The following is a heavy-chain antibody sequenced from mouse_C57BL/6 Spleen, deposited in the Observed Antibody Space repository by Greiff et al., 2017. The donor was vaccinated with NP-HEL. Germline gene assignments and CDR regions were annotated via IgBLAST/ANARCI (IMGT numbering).Heavy chain of an antibody. V-gene: IGHV1-47*01. Sequence: QVQLKESGAELVKPGASVKMSCKASGYTFTTYPIEWMKQNHGKSLEWIGNFHPYNDDTKYNEKFKGKATLTVEKSSSTVYLELSRLTSDDSAVYYCARHYYDYDVYYFDYWGQGTTLTVSS. D-gene: IGHD2-4*01. J-gene: IGHJ2*01. CDR3: ARHYYDYDVYYFDY. CDR1: GYTFTTYP. CDR2: FHPYNDDT.